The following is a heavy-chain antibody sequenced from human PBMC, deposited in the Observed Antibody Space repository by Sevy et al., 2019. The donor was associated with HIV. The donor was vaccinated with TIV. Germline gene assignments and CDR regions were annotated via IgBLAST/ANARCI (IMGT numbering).Heavy chain of an antibody. CDR2: ISHSGNT. V-gene: IGHV4-34*01. CDR3: VRKYRAEITARNSPSYFDL. J-gene: IGHJ2*01. Sequence: SETLSLTCAVYGGSFSDYYWTWIRQSPEKGLEWIGEISHSGNTNYNPSLESRVTMSADTSTSYFSLKLNSVTVADTAVYYCVRKYRAEITARNSPSYFDLWGRGTLVTVSS. CDR1: GGSFSDYY. D-gene: IGHD6-6*01.